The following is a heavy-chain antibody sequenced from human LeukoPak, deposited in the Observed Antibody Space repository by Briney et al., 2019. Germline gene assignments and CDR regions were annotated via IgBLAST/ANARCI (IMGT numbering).Heavy chain of an antibody. CDR3: ASGKIVVVSYAFDI. J-gene: IGHJ3*02. CDR2: IYYSGST. D-gene: IGHD3-22*01. Sequence: SETLSLTCTVSGVSISSGGYYWSWIRQHPGKGLEWIGYIYYSGSTYYNPSLKSRVTISVDTSKNQFSLKLSSVTAADTAVYYCASGKIVVVSYAFDIWGQGTMVTVSS. CDR1: GVSISSGGYY. V-gene: IGHV4-31*03.